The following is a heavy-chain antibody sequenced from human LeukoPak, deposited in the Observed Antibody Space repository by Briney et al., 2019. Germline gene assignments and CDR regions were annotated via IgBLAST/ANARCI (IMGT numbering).Heavy chain of an antibody. CDR3: ARTYHLSIWLKDAFDI. Sequence: PGGSLRLSCAASGFTFSSYEMNWVRQAPGKGLEWVSYISSSGSTIYYADSVKGRFTISRDNAKNSLYLQMNSLRAEDTAVYYCARTYHLSIWLKDAFDIWGQGTMVTVSS. D-gene: IGHD5-24*01. CDR2: ISSSGSTI. J-gene: IGHJ3*02. CDR1: GFTFSSYE. V-gene: IGHV3-48*03.